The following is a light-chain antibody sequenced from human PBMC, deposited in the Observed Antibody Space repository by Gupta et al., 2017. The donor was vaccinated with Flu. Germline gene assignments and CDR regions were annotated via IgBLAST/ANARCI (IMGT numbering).Light chain of an antibody. CDR2: AAS. Sequence: DIQMTQSPSSPASSLGERVTITCRASQSFCNNLNWYQHKPGNAPNLLIYAASSLQSGVPARFSGSGSGTEFTLTISSLQSEDFAAYYCKQYYSRPREFGQGTKVEIK. V-gene: IGKV1-39*01. CDR1: QSFCNN. J-gene: IGKJ1*01. CDR3: KQYYSRPRE.